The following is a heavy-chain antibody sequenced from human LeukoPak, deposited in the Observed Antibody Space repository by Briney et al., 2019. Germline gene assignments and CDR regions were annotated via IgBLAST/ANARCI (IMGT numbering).Heavy chain of an antibody. J-gene: IGHJ5*02. CDR1: GYSFTSYW. CDR3: AGNYYGSGSTPSWFDP. V-gene: IGHV5-51*01. D-gene: IGHD3-10*01. Sequence: LGESLKISCKGSGYSFTSYWIGWVRQMPGKGLEWMGIIYPGDSDTRYSPSFQGQVTISADKSISTAYLQWSSLKASDTAMYYCAGNYYGSGSTPSWFDPWGQGTLVTVSS. CDR2: IYPGDSDT.